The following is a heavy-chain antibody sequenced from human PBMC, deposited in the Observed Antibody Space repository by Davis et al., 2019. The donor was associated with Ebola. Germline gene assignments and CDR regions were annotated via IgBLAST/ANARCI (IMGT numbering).Heavy chain of an antibody. CDR1: GYTFATYV. J-gene: IGHJ5*01. CDR2: INTNSGNP. V-gene: IGHV7-4-1*01. Sequence: ASVKVSCKASGYTFATYVINWVRQAPGQGLEWMGWINTNSGNPTYAQGLSGRFLLSLDTSVSTAYLQIDSLEPEDTAIYYCARGRYLAPVDSWGQGTLVTVSS. D-gene: IGHD3-9*01. CDR3: ARGRYLAPVDS.